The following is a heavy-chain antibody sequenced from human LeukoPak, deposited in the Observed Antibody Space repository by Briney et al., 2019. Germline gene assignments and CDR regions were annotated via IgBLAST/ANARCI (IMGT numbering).Heavy chain of an antibody. D-gene: IGHD6-19*01. Sequence: ASVKVSCKVSGYTLTGLSMHWVRQAPGKGLEWMGGFDPEDGETIYAQKFQGRVTMTEDTSTDTAYMELSSLRSEDTAVYYCATGDSSGWYYFDYWGQGTLVTVSS. CDR3: ATGDSSGWYYFDY. V-gene: IGHV1-24*01. CDR2: FDPEDGET. CDR1: GYTLTGLS. J-gene: IGHJ4*02.